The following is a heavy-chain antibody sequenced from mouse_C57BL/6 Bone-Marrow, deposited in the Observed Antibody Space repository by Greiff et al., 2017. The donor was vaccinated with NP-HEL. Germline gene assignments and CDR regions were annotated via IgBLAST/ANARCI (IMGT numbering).Heavy chain of an antibody. J-gene: IGHJ1*03. Sequence: QVQLQQSGAELARPGASVKMSCKASGYTFTSYTMHWVKQRPGQGLEWIGYINPSSGYTKYNQKFKDKATLTADKSSSTAYMQLSSLTSEDSAVYYCARNSTVVEDWYFDVWGTGTTVTVSS. D-gene: IGHD1-1*01. CDR2: INPSSGYT. CDR1: GYTFTSYT. CDR3: ARNSTVVEDWYFDV. V-gene: IGHV1-4*01.